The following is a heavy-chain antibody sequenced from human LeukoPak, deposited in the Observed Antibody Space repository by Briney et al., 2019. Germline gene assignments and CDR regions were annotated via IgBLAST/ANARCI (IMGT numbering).Heavy chain of an antibody. CDR1: GFTFSSYA. D-gene: IGHD1-26*01. Sequence: GGSLRLSCAASGFTFSSYAMHWVRQAPGKGLEWVAVISYDGSNKYYADSVKGRFTISRDNSKNTLYLQMNSLRAEDTAVYYCAKDLQPLRRSYYPEFFDYWGQGTLVTVSS. CDR2: ISYDGSNK. J-gene: IGHJ4*02. CDR3: AKDLQPLRRSYYPEFFDY. V-gene: IGHV3-30*04.